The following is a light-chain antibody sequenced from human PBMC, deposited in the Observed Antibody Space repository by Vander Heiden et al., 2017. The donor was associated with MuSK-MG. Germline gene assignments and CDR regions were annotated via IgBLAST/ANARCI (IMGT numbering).Light chain of an antibody. CDR1: QSISRW. CDR3: QQYDTYPWT. V-gene: IGKV1-5*03. Sequence: IQMTQSLSTLSASLGDRVTITRRASQSISRWLAGYQQKPGKAPKLLSYKASSLQSGVTSRFSGSGSGTEFTLTISSLQPDDFATYYCQQYDTYPWTCGQGTKVEIK. J-gene: IGKJ1*01. CDR2: KAS.